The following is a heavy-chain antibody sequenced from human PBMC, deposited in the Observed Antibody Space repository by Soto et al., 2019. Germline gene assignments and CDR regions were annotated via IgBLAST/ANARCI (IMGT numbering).Heavy chain of an antibody. CDR1: GLTFSNYA. CDR3: AKKSAIAGAAEYFDY. D-gene: IGHD1-26*01. V-gene: IGHV3-23*01. CDR2: ISGGGGDT. Sequence: GGSLRLSCAASGLTFSNYAMSWVRQAPGKGLEWVSAISGGGGDTYYAASVKGRFTISRDNSKNTLYLQMNSLRAEDTAVYYCAKKSAIAGAAEYFDYWGQGTLVTVSS. J-gene: IGHJ4*02.